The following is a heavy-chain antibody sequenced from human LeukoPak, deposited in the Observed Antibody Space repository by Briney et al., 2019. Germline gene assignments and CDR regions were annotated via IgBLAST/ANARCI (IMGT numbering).Heavy chain of an antibody. J-gene: IGHJ6*03. D-gene: IGHD6-13*01. CDR1: GFTFSYYS. CDR2: ISSSSSLI. Sequence: GGSLRLSCAASGFTFSYYSMNWVRQAPGRGLEWVSCISSSSSLIFYSDSVRVRFTISRDNAKNLLYLHMNSLRVEDTAVYYCAKVDRGDYSSSPVPYYNYYMNVWGKGTTVTVSS. CDR3: AKVDRGDYSSSPVPYYNYYMNV. V-gene: IGHV3-21*01.